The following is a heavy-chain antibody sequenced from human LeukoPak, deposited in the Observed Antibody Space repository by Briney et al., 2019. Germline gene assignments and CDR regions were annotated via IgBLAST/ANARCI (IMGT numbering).Heavy chain of an antibody. D-gene: IGHD3-22*01. J-gene: IGHJ4*02. CDR2: ISFDEVNK. CDR1: GFSFRTYA. Sequence: PGGSLRLSCAASGFSFRTYAMHWVRQTPGKGLEWVAVISFDEVNKYYADSVKGRFTISRDNSKNTLYLQMNSLRAEDTAVYYCARDFALEDRYYYDSSGYPDQGYWGQGTLVTVSS. CDR3: ARDFALEDRYYYDSSGYPDQGY. V-gene: IGHV3-30*04.